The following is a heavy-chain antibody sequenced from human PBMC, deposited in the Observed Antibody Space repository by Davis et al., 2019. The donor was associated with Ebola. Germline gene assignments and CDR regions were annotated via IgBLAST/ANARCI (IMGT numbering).Heavy chain of an antibody. Sequence: GESLKISCAASGFAFSGYSIHWVRQAPGKGLEWVAVISYHGSIKHYADSVKGRFTISRDNSKNTLSLQMNSLRVEDTAVYYCARDPSSRCSGSTCPDPFDYWGQGTLVTVSS. CDR1: GFAFSGYS. CDR2: ISYHGSIK. D-gene: IGHD2-15*01. V-gene: IGHV3-30-3*01. CDR3: ARDPSSRCSGSTCPDPFDY. J-gene: IGHJ4*02.